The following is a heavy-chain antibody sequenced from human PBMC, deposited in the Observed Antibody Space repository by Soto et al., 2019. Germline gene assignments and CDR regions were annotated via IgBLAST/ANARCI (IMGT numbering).Heavy chain of an antibody. CDR3: ARSPRLGITMIENGPKNWFDP. Sequence: GASVKVSCKASGYTFTSYAMHWVRQAPGQRLEWMGWINAGNGNTKYSQKFQGRVTITRDTSASTAYMELSSLRSEDTAVYYCARSPRLGITMIENGPKNWFDPWGQGTLVTVSS. CDR2: INAGNGNT. J-gene: IGHJ5*02. D-gene: IGHD3-22*01. V-gene: IGHV1-3*01. CDR1: GYTFTSYA.